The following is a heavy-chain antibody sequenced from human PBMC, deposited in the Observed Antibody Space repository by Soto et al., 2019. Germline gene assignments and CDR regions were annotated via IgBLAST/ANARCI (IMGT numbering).Heavy chain of an antibody. CDR1: GFTFSSYA. D-gene: IGHD3-10*01. CDR2: ISGSGGST. J-gene: IGHJ4*02. V-gene: IGHV3-23*01. Sequence: EVQLLESGGGLVQPGGSLRLSCAASGFTFSSYAMSWVRQAPGKGLEWVSAISGSGGSTYYADSVKGRFTISRDNSKNTLYLQMNGLRAEDTAVYYCATPRPRFGWYSQGHKNIWGQGTLVTVSS. CDR3: ATPRPRFGWYSQGHKNI.